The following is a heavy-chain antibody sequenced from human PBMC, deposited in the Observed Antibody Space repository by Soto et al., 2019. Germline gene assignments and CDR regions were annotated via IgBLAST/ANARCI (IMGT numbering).Heavy chain of an antibody. D-gene: IGHD3-16*01. CDR1: GFTFSNYA. Sequence: PGGSLRLSCAASGFTFSNYAMSWVRQAPGRGLEWVSFISDDSSRTYYADAVKGRFTISRDNSKHTLYLQMNSLTAEDTAVYACVKGGWLDFWGQGTLVTVS. V-gene: IGHV3-23*01. CDR2: ISDDSSRT. CDR3: VKGGWLDF. J-gene: IGHJ5*01.